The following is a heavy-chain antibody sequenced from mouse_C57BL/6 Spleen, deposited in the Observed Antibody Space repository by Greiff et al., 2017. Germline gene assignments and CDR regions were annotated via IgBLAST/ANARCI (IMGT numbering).Heavy chain of an antibody. D-gene: IGHD2-3*01. CDR2: IYPGDGDT. CDR1: GYAFSSSW. J-gene: IGHJ3*01. Sequence: VKLQQSGPELVKPGASVKISRKASGYAFSSSWMNWVKQRPGKGLEWIGRIYPGDGDTNYNGKLKGKATLTADKSSSTAYMQLSSLTSEDSAVYFCARYDPVAYWGQGTLVTVSA. V-gene: IGHV1-82*01. CDR3: ARYDPVAY.